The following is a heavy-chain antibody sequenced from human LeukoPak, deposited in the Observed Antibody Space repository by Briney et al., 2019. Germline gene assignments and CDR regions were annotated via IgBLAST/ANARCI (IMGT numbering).Heavy chain of an antibody. D-gene: IGHD6-13*01. CDR3: ARRGSSSWLAGPDY. J-gene: IGHJ4*02. V-gene: IGHV1-18*01. Sequence: GASVKVSCKASGYTFTSYGISWVRQAPGQGLEWVGWISAYNGNTNYAQKLQGRVTMTTDTSTSTAYMELRSLRSDDTAVYYCARRGSSSWLAGPDYWGQGTLVTVSS. CDR1: GYTFTSYG. CDR2: ISAYNGNT.